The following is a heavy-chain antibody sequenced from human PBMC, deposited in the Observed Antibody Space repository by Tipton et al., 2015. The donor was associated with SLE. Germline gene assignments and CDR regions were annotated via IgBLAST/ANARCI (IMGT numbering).Heavy chain of an antibody. CDR1: GGSISSGGYY. V-gene: IGHV4-31*03. CDR3: ARDNLAVTGNFDY. CDR2: IYYSGST. D-gene: IGHD2-21*02. J-gene: IGHJ4*02. Sequence: TLSLTCTVSGGSISSGGYYWSWIRQHPGKGLEWIGYIYYSGSTYYNPSLKRRVTISVDTSKNRFSLKLSSVTAADTAVYYCARDNLAVTGNFDYWGQGTLVTVSS.